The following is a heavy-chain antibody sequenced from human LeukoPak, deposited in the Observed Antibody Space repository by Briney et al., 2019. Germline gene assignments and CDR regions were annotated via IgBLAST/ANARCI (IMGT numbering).Heavy chain of an antibody. J-gene: IGHJ4*02. CDR2: IYSGGNT. V-gene: IGHV3-53*01. D-gene: IGHD2-15*01. CDR1: GFTFSSNS. CDR3: ARRAGEYSHPYDY. Sequence: GGSLRLSCTVSGFTFSSNSWSWVRQAPGKGLEWVSFIYSGGNTHYSDSVTGRFTISRDNSKNTLYLQMNSLRAEDTAIYYCARRAGEYSHPYDYWGQGTLVTVSS.